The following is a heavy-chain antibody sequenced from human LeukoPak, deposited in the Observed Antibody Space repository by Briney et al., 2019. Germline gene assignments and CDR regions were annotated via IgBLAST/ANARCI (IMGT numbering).Heavy chain of an antibody. CDR2: IRSNGGAI. CDR1: GFTFSDFS. D-gene: IGHD6-19*01. Sequence: PGASLRLSCTASGFTFSDFSMNWVRQAPGKGLEWISYIRSNGGAISYADSVKGRYTTSRDNAKNSLYLQMNSLRAEDTAVYYCARIRGGWFLDSWGQGTLVTVSS. V-gene: IGHV3-48*04. J-gene: IGHJ4*02. CDR3: ARIRGGWFLDS.